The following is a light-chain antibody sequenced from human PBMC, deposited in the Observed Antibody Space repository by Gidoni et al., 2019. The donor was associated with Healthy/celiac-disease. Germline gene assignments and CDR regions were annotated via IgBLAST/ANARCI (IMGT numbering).Light chain of an antibody. Sequence: QSALTQPASVSGSPGQPITISCTGTSSDVRGYNYVSWYQQHPGKAPKLMIYEVSNRPSGVSNRFSGSKSGNTASLTISGLQAEDEADYYCSSYTSSSTLVVFGGGTKLTVL. CDR1: SSDVRGYNY. CDR2: EVS. CDR3: SSYTSSSTLVV. V-gene: IGLV2-14*01. J-gene: IGLJ2*01.